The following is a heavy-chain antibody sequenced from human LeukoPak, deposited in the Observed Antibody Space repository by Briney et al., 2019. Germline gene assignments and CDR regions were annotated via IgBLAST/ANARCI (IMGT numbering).Heavy chain of an antibody. CDR1: GGSISSSSYY. Sequence: SETLSLTCTVSGGSISSSSYYWGWIRQPPGKGLEWIGSIYYSGSTYYNPSLKSRVTISVDTSKNQFSLKLSSVTAADTAVYYCARQSGSSSENYYYYYMDVWGKGTTVTVS. J-gene: IGHJ6*03. V-gene: IGHV4-39*01. CDR2: IYYSGST. D-gene: IGHD6-6*01. CDR3: ARQSGSSSENYYYYYMDV.